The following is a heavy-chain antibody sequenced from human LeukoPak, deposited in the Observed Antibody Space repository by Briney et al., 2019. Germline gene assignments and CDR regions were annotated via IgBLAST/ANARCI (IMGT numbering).Heavy chain of an antibody. CDR2: IVVGSGNT. CDR3: AVRPAAHTARYYYYGMDV. J-gene: IGHJ6*02. CDR1: GFTFTSSA. Sequence: ASVKVSCKASGFTFTSSAVQWVRQARGQRLEWIGWIVVGSGNTNYAQRFQERVTITRDMSTSTAYMELSSLRSEDTAAYYCAVRPAAHTARYYYYGMDVWGQGTTVTVSS. V-gene: IGHV1-58*01. D-gene: IGHD2-2*01.